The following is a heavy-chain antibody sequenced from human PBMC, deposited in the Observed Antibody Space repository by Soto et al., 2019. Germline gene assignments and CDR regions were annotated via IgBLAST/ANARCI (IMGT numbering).Heavy chain of an antibody. Sequence: VKVSCKDSGYSIAIYGISWVRPDPGQGLEWMGWNNPYSGGTNYAQKFQGRVTMTRDTSISTAYMELSRLKSDDTAVYDCAVAVPDDSSGYYLDFWGQGTLVTGS. V-gene: IGHV1-2*02. CDR2: NNPYSGGT. D-gene: IGHD3-22*01. CDR3: AVAVPDDSSGYYLDF. CDR1: GYSIAIYG. J-gene: IGHJ4*02.